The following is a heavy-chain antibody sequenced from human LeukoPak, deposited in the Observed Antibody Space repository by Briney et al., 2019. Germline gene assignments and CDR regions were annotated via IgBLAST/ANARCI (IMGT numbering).Heavy chain of an antibody. CDR3: ARRGYCSSTSCRNWFDP. CDR1: GGSISSYY. Sequence: PSETLSLTCTVSGGSISSYYWSWIRQPPGKGLEWIGYIYYSGSTNYNPSLKSRVTISVDTSKNQFSLKLSSVTAADTAVYYCARRGYCSSTSCRNWFDPWGQGTLVTVSS. V-gene: IGHV4-59*08. CDR2: IYYSGST. D-gene: IGHD2-2*01. J-gene: IGHJ5*02.